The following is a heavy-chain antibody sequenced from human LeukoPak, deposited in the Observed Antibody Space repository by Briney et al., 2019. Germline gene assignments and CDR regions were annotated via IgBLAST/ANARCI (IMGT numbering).Heavy chain of an antibody. CDR2: IKSKTDGGTT. CDR3: TTDRLVLTYYYYMDV. CDR1: GFTLSNAW. J-gene: IGHJ6*03. V-gene: IGHV3-15*01. D-gene: IGHD6-19*01. Sequence: PGGSLRLSCAASGFTLSNAWMSWVRQAPGKGLEWVGRIKSKTDGGTTDYAAPVKGRFTISRDDSKNTLYLQMNSLKTEDTAVYYCTTDRLVLTYYYYMDVWGKGTTVTVSS.